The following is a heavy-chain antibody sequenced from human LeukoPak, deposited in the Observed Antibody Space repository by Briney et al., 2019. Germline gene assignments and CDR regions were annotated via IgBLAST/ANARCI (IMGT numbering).Heavy chain of an antibody. Sequence: PSETLSLTCAVYGGSFSGYYWSWIRQPPGKGLEWIGEVNHSGSTNYNPSLKSRVSISVDTSKNQFSLRLNSVTAADTAVYYCARGRRDDFWSGYSLYYFDYWGQGALVTVS. CDR3: ARGRRDDFWSGYSLYYFDY. V-gene: IGHV4-34*01. CDR2: VNHSGST. D-gene: IGHD3-3*01. CDR1: GGSFSGYY. J-gene: IGHJ4*02.